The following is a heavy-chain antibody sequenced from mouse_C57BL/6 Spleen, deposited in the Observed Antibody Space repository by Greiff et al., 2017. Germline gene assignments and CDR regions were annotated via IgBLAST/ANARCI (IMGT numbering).Heavy chain of an antibody. V-gene: IGHV10-1*01. CDR3: VRGGTHFDY. Sequence: DVHLVESGGGLVQPKGSLKLSCAASGFSFNTYAMNWVRQAPGKGLEWVARIRSKSNNYATYYADSVKDRFTISRDDSESMLYLQMNNLKTEDTAMYYCVRGGTHFDYWGQGTTLTVSS. CDR1: GFSFNTYA. CDR2: IRSKSNNYAT. D-gene: IGHD3-3*01. J-gene: IGHJ2*01.